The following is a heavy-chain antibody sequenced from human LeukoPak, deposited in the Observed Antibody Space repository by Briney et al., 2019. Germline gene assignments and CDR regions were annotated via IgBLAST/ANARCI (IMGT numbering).Heavy chain of an antibody. CDR1: GGSISTYY. D-gene: IGHD3-10*01. V-gene: IGHV4-59*01. CDR3: ARSYGSGNYFDY. J-gene: IGHJ4*02. CDR2: IYYGGSA. Sequence: SETLSLTCTVSGGSISTYYWSWIRQPPGKGLEWIGYIYYGGSANYNPSLKSRVTISVDTSKNQFSPKLSSVTAADTAVYYCARSYGSGNYFDYWGQGTLVTVSS.